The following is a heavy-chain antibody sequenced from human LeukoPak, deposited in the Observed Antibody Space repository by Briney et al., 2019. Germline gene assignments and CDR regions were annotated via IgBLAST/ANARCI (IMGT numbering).Heavy chain of an antibody. CDR1: GGTFSSYT. D-gene: IGHD2-2*01. V-gene: IGHV1-69*02. J-gene: IGHJ6*02. Sequence: AASVKVSCKASGGTFSSYTISWVRQAPGQGLEWMGRIIPILGIANYAQKFQGRVTITADKSTSTAYMEVSSLRSEDTAVYYCARDGVVRPPDCSSTSCPYNYYYYGMDVWGQGTTVTVSS. CDR2: IIPILGIA. CDR3: ARDGVVRPPDCSSTSCPYNYYYYGMDV.